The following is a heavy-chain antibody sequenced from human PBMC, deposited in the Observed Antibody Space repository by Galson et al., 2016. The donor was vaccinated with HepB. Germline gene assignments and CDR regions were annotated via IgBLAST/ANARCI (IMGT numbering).Heavy chain of an antibody. Sequence: SETLSLTCTVSGGSISSSSHYWGWIRQPPGKGLEWIGNIYYSGTTYYNPSLKSRVTISVDTSKNQFSLKLSSVTAADTAVYYCASRHCGTTKCYGIKYYYYYGLDVWGQGTTVTVSS. J-gene: IGHJ6*02. CDR1: GGSISSSSHY. CDR3: ASRHCGTTKCYGIKYYYYYGLDV. D-gene: IGHD2-2*01. CDR2: IYYSGTT. V-gene: IGHV4-39*01.